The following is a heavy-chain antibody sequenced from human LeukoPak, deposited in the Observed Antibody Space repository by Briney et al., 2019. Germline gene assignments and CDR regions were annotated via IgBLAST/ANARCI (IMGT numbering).Heavy chain of an antibody. Sequence: GGSLRLSCAVSGFTVSSNYMNWVRQAPGKGLEWVSVMYSGGSTFYADSVKGRFTISRDNSKNTLYLQMNNLRAEDTAVYFCERERADDSGIQWGQGTLVTVSS. CDR1: GFTVSSNY. D-gene: IGHD3-22*01. CDR2: MYSGGST. V-gene: IGHV3-53*01. CDR3: ERERADDSGIQ. J-gene: IGHJ4*02.